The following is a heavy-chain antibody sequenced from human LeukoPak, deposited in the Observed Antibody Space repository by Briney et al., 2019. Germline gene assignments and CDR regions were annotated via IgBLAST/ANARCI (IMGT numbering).Heavy chain of an antibody. CDR1: GYSFTNYW. V-gene: IGHV5-51*01. Sequence: GESLKISCKGSGYSFTNYWIGWVRQMPGKGLEWMGIIYPGDSDTTYSPSFQGQVTISADKSISTAYLQWSSLKASDTAMYYCARRDGYCSSTSCYADYYYGMDVWGQGATVTVSS. CDR2: IYPGDSDT. D-gene: IGHD2-2*01. J-gene: IGHJ6*02. CDR3: ARRDGYCSSTSCYADYYYGMDV.